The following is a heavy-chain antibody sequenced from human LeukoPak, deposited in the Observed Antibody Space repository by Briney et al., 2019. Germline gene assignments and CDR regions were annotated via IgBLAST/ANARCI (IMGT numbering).Heavy chain of an antibody. CDR3: ARHPGKVTNDWYFDL. CDR1: GYTFTDYC. J-gene: IGHJ2*01. CDR2: INPNSGGT. Sequence: ASVKVSCKASGYTFTDYCIHWVRQAPGQGLEWMGWINPNSGGTNYAQKFQGRVTMTRDTSITTAYMELSRLSSDDTAVYYCARHPGKVTNDWYFDLWGRGTLVTVSS. V-gene: IGHV1-2*02. D-gene: IGHD4-23*01.